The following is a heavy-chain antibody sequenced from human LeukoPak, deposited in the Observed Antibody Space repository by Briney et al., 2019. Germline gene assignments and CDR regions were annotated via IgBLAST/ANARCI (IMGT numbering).Heavy chain of an antibody. Sequence: PSETLSLTCTVSGGSISSYYWSWIRQPPGDGLEWIGEINHSGSTNYNPSLKSRVTISVDTSKNQFSLKLSSVTAADTAVYYCARDSVNSYYYYGMDVWGQGTTVTVSS. V-gene: IGHV4-34*01. CDR1: GGSISSYY. CDR3: ARDSVNSYYYYGMDV. CDR2: INHSGST. J-gene: IGHJ6*02. D-gene: IGHD1/OR15-1a*01.